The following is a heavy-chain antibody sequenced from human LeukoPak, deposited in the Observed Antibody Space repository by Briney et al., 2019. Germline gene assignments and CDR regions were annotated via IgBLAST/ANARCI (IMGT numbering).Heavy chain of an antibody. D-gene: IGHD2-21*02. V-gene: IGHV4-31*03. CDR1: GGSINSGDYS. Sequence: SETLSLTCTVSGGSINSGDYSWSWIRQHPGKGLERIGYIHYSESTHYNPSLKTRITISLDRSKNEFSLKLSSVTAADTAVYYCARVHHERLRLDVWGQGTTVTVSS. CDR3: ARVHHERLRLDV. CDR2: IHYSEST. J-gene: IGHJ6*02.